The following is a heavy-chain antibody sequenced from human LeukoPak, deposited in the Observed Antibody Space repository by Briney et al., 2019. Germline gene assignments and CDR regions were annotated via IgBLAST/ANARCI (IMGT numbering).Heavy chain of an antibody. D-gene: IGHD1-7*01. CDR1: GGSFSHYY. CDR2: INDSGTI. V-gene: IGHV4-34*01. Sequence: SETLSLTCAVYGGSFSHYYWSWIRQSPGMGLEWIGEINDSGTINYNPSLMSRVTISVDKSKYQFSLKLTSATAADTAVYYCARRWNYGRNYYIDVWGKGATVSVSS. J-gene: IGHJ6*03. CDR3: ARRWNYGRNYYIDV.